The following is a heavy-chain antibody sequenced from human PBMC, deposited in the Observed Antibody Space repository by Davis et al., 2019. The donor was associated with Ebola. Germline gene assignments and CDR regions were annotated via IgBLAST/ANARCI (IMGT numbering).Heavy chain of an antibody. CDR1: GFTFSSYA. J-gene: IGHJ6*02. CDR2: ISSSSSTI. CDR3: ARHNVDTALDV. V-gene: IGHV3-48*01. D-gene: IGHD5-18*01. Sequence: GESLKISCAASGFTFSSYAMSWVRQAPGKGLEWVSYISSSSSTIYYADSVKGRFTISRDNAKNSLYLQMNSLRAEDTAVYYCARHNVDTALDVWGQGTTVTVSS.